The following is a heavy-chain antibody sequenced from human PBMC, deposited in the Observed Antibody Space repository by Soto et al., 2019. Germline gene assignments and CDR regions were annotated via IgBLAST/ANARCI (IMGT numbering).Heavy chain of an antibody. CDR1: GGSFSGYY. CDR2: ISHSGST. J-gene: IGHJ6*02. D-gene: IGHD3-16*01. V-gene: IGHV4-34*01. Sequence: SETLSLTCAVYGGSFSGYYWTWIRQTPGKGLEWIGEISHSGSTNHNPSLKSRVTISVDKSKNQFSLKVSSVTAADTAVYYCARRLMNYYYALDVWGQGTTVTVSS. CDR3: ARRLMNYYYALDV.